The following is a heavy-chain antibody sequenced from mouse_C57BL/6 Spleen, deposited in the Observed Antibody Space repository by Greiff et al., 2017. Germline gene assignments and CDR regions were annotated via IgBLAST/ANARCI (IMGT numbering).Heavy chain of an antibody. Sequence: QVHVKQSGAELARPGASVKLSCKASGYTFTSYGISWVKQRTGQGLEWIGEIYPRSGNTYYNEKFKGKATLTADKSSSTAYMELRSLTSEDSAVYFCARNDYDRRAWFAYWGQGTLVTVSA. CDR3: ARNDYDRRAWFAY. CDR2: IYPRSGNT. V-gene: IGHV1-81*01. J-gene: IGHJ3*01. CDR1: GYTFTSYG. D-gene: IGHD2-4*01.